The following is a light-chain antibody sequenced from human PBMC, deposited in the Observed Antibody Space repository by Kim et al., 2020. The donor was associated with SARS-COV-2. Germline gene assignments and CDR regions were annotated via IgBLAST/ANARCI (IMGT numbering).Light chain of an antibody. V-gene: IGKV1-39*01. CDR3: QQTYSTPLT. CDR1: QSISSY. J-gene: IGKJ4*01. Sequence: ASVGDRVNITCRASQSISSYLNWYQQKPGKAPKVLIYASSSLQSGVPSRFSGSGSGTDFTLTISSLQPEDFATYYCQQTYSTPLTFGGGTKVDIK. CDR2: ASS.